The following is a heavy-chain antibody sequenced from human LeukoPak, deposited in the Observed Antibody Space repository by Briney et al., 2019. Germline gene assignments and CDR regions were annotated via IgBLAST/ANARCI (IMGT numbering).Heavy chain of an antibody. V-gene: IGHV3-53*01. CDR1: GFPVSTNY. Sequence: GGSLRLSCAASGFPVSTNYMIWVRQAPGMGLECVSVISNHGTTYYADSVKGRFSISRDNSKNTVFLQMNSLRAEDTAVYYCARDNTISGHYEVGYWGQGTLVTVSS. J-gene: IGHJ4*02. CDR2: ISNHGTT. D-gene: IGHD3-3*01. CDR3: ARDNTISGHYEVGY.